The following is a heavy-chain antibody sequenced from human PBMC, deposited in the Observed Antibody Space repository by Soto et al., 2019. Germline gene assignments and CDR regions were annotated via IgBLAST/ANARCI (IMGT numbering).Heavy chain of an antibody. J-gene: IGHJ5*02. CDR3: ARHPRDMVRGVISWFDP. D-gene: IGHD3-10*01. CDR1: GGSISSSSYY. V-gene: IGHV4-39*01. CDR2: IYYSGST. Sequence: QLQLQESGPGLVKSSETLSLTCTVSGGSISSSSYYWGWIRQPPGKGLEWIGSIYYSGSTYYNPSLKSRVTISVDTSKNQFSLKLSSVTAADTAVYYCARHPRDMVRGVISWFDPWGQGTLVTVSS.